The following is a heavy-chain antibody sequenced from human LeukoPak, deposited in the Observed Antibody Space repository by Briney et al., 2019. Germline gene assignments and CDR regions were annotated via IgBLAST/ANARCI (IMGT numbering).Heavy chain of an antibody. CDR3: AKNYSDSNRFDP. Sequence: SQTLSLTCAISGDSVSSNSAAWNWIRQSPSRGLEWLGRTYYRSNWFNDFALSVKSRITINPDTSKNQFSLQLNSVTPEDTAVYYCAKNYSDSNRFDPWGQGTLVTVSS. V-gene: IGHV6-1*01. J-gene: IGHJ5*02. CDR2: TYYRSNWFN. D-gene: IGHD4-11*01. CDR1: GDSVSSNSAA.